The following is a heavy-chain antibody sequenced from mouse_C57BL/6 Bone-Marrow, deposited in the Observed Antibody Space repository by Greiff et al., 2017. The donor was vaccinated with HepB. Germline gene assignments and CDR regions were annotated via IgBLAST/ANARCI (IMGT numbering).Heavy chain of an antibody. V-gene: IGHV5-4*01. J-gene: IGHJ2*01. Sequence: EVKLQESGGGLVKPGGSLKLSCAASGFTFSSYAMSWVRQTPEKRLEWVATISDGGSYTYYPDNVKGRFTISRDNAKNNLYLQMSHLKSEDTAMYYCAREGMSFDYWGQGTTLTVSS. CDR3: AREGMSFDY. CDR2: ISDGGSYT. CDR1: GFTFSSYA.